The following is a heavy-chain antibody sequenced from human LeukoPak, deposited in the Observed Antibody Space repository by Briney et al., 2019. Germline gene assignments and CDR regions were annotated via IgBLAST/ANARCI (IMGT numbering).Heavy chain of an antibody. Sequence: GGSLRLSCAASGCTFTTYAMSWVRQAPGKGLEWGSTISGSGGSTYYADSVKGRFSISRDNSKSTVFLPMNTMRGEDTAPYFCANERFSEFDYWGQGILVTVSS. V-gene: IGHV3-23*01. J-gene: IGHJ4*02. CDR1: GCTFTTYA. D-gene: IGHD3-3*01. CDR2: ISGSGGST. CDR3: ANERFSEFDY.